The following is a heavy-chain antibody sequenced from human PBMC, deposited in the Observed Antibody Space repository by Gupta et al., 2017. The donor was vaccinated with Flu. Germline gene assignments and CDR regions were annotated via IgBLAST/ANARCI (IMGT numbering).Heavy chain of an antibody. CDR1: GFTFSSYA. V-gene: IGHV3-23*01. J-gene: IGHJ4*02. CDR2: ISGSGGST. D-gene: IGHD2-15*01. Sequence: EVQLLESGGGLVQPGGSLRLSCAASGFTFSSYAMSWVRQAPGKGLEWVSAISGSGGSTYYADSGKGRFTISRDNSKNTLYLQMNSLRAEETAVYYCAKVSGWRAVSGYFDYWGQGTLVTVSS. CDR3: AKVSGWRAVSGYFDY.